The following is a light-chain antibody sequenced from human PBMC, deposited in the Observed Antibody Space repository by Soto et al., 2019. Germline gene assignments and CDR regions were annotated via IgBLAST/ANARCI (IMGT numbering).Light chain of an antibody. CDR1: QGIRSS. CDR3: QQSNNFPWT. CDR2: TAS. V-gene: IGKV1-12*01. J-gene: IGKJ1*01. Sequence: DIQMTQSPSSVSASIGDRVTITCRASQGIRSSLAWYQQKPGKAPKLLIYTASTLQTGVPSRFSGSGSGTDFTLTISSLQPEDFATYYCQQSNNFPWTFGQGTKVETK.